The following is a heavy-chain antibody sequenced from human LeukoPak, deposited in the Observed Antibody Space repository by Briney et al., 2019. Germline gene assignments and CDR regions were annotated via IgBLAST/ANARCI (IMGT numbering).Heavy chain of an antibody. CDR3: ARGRWFGEPPRLY. CDR2: INHSGST. CDR1: GGSFSGYY. J-gene: IGHJ4*02. D-gene: IGHD3-10*01. V-gene: IGHV4-34*01. Sequence: SETLSLTCAVYGGSFSGYYWSWIRQPPGKGLEWIGEINHSGSTNYNPSLKSRVTISVDTSKNQFSLKLSSVTAADTAVYYCARGRWFGEPPRLYWGQGTLVTVSS.